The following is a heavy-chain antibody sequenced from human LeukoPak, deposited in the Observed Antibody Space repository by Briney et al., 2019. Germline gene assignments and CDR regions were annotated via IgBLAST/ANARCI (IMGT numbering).Heavy chain of an antibody. CDR1: GLSIRRYE. D-gene: IGHD6-25*01. Sequence: PGGSLRLSCAASGLSIRRYEMNWVRQAPGKGREWVSYISSSGNIIHYADSVKGRLTISRDNAKNSLDLQMNSLRAEATAVYYCASPPSVEAAWGQGTLVTVSS. J-gene: IGHJ5*02. CDR3: ASPPSVEAA. V-gene: IGHV3-48*03. CDR2: ISSSGNII.